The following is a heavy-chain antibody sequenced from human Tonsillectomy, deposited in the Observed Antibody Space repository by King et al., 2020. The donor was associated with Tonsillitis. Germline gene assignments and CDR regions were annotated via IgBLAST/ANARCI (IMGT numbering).Heavy chain of an antibody. D-gene: IGHD3-3*01. V-gene: IGHV3-23*04. J-gene: IGHJ6*03. CDR2: ISDSAGGT. Sequence: VQLVESGGGLVQPGGSLRLSCAASGFTFCSFAMTWVRQAPGKGLEGVSSISDSAGGTYYADSVNGRFTISRDNSKNTLYLQVNGLRAEDTAVYYCAKLLRSGYHLYYMDVWGKGTTVTVSS. CDR3: AKLLRSGYHLYYMDV. CDR1: GFTFCSFA.